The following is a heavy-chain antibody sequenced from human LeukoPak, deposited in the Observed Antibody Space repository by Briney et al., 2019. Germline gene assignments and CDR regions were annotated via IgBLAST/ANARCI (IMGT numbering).Heavy chain of an antibody. CDR1: GGTFGSYA. J-gene: IGHJ6*03. Sequence: SVKVSCKASGGTFGSYAISWVRQAPGQGLEWMGGIIPIFGTANYAQKFQGRVTITTDESTSTAYMELSSLRSEDTAVYYCARGLRQSAVVVPAAIRSLDYYYYYMDVWGKGTTVTVSS. D-gene: IGHD2-2*02. CDR3: ARGLRQSAVVVPAAIRSLDYYYYYMDV. CDR2: IIPIFGTA. V-gene: IGHV1-69*05.